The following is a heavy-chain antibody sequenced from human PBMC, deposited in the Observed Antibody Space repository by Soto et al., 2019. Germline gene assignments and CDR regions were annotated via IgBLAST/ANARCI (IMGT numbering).Heavy chain of an antibody. V-gene: IGHV4-31*03. CDR3: ARDVTYGTNGVCYLYGFDP. CDR1: GGSISSGGYY. J-gene: IGHJ5*02. CDR2: IYYSGST. D-gene: IGHD2-8*01. Sequence: SETLSLTCTVSGGSISSGGYYWSWIRQHPGKGLEWIGYIYYSGSTYYNPSLKSRVTISVDTSKNQFSLKLSSVTAADTAGYYCARDVTYGTNGVCYLYGFDPWGQGTLVTVSS.